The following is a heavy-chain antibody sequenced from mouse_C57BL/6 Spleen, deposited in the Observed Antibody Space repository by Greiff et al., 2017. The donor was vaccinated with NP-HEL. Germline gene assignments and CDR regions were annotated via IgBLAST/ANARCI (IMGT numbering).Heavy chain of an antibody. J-gene: IGHJ4*01. Sequence: QVQLQQSGAELARPGASVKMSCKASGYTFTSYTMHWVKQRPGQGLEWIGYINPSSGYTKYNQKFKDKATLTADKSSSTAYMQLSSLTSEDSAVYYCAREGPRDYAMDYWGQGTSVTVSS. CDR2: INPSSGYT. CDR3: AREGPRDYAMDY. V-gene: IGHV1-4*01. CDR1: GYTFTSYT. D-gene: IGHD3-1*01.